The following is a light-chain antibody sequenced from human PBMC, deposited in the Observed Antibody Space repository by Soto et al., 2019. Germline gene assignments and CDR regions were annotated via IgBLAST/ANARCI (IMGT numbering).Light chain of an antibody. CDR2: DAS. J-gene: IGKJ4*01. CDR1: QSVSSY. Sequence: EIVLTQSPATLSLSPGERATLSCRASQSVSSYLAWYQQKPGQAPRLLIYDASNRATGIPARFSGSGSGTDFTPTTSSLEPEDFAVYYCQQRSDWLLAFGGGNKVEIK. CDR3: QQRSDWLLA. V-gene: IGKV3-11*01.